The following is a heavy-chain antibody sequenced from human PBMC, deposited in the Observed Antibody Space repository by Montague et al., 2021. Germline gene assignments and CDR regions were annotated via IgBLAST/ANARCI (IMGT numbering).Heavy chain of an antibody. V-gene: IGHV4-61*01. CDR2: ICDGGSA. CDR3: AAYYYGGGGRGS. CDR1: GDSVRCGIYH. J-gene: IGHJ5*02. Sequence: SKTRSLTCSVSGDSVRCGIYHWGWIRQSPEKGLEWIGYICDGGSATYKTSLGSRVTASLDTSSNQFSLNLRSATAADTAVYYCAAYYYGGGGRGSWGQGTLVTVSS. D-gene: IGHD3-22*01.